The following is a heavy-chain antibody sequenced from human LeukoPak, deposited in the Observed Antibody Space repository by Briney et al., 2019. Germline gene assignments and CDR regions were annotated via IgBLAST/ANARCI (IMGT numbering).Heavy chain of an antibody. V-gene: IGHV3-74*01. CDR3: ARDPGDLWGGYYDYYYYMDV. D-gene: IGHD3-3*01. CDR1: GFTFSSYW. J-gene: IGHJ6*03. CDR2: INSDGSST. Sequence: GGSLRLSCAASGFTFSSYWMHWVRQAPGKGLVWVSRINSDGSSTSYADSVKGRFTISRDNAKNTLYLQMNSLRAEDTAVYYCARDPGDLWGGYYDYYYYMDVWGKGTTVTVSS.